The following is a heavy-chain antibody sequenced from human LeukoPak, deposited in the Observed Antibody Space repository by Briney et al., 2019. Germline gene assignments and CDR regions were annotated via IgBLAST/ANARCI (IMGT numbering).Heavy chain of an antibody. CDR3: ARDHTVDGLVFDY. J-gene: IGHJ4*02. CDR1: GFTFSDFW. V-gene: IGHV3-7*01. D-gene: IGHD6-19*01. CDR2: IKQDGSEK. Sequence: GGSLRLSCAASGFTFSDFWMNWDRQAPGKGLEWVASIKQDGSEKYYVDSVKGRFSISRDNAKNSLHLQMNSLRAEDTAVYYCARDHTVDGLVFDYWGQGILVTVSS.